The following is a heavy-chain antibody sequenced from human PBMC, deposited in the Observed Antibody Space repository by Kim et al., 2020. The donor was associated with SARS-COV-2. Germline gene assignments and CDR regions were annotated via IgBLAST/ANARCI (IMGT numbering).Heavy chain of an antibody. V-gene: IGHV3-7*01. Sequence: GGSLRLSCAASGFTFSSYWMSWVRQAPGKGLEWVANIKQDGSEKYYVDSVKGRFTISRDNAKNSLYLQMNSLRAEDTAVYYCVREKEFTMVRGVMWDYYYYYGMDVWGQGTTVTVSS. CDR1: GFTFSSYW. D-gene: IGHD3-10*01. CDR2: IKQDGSEK. CDR3: VREKEFTMVRGVMWDYYYYYGMDV. J-gene: IGHJ6*02.